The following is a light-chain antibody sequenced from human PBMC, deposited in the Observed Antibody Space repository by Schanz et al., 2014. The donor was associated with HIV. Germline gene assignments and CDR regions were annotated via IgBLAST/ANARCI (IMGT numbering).Light chain of an antibody. CDR2: DVT. CDR1: TSDIGTYDL. CDR3: SSYISGNTWV. Sequence: QSALTQPPSASGSPGQSITISCTGTTSDIGTYDLVSWYQQHPDKAPKLMIYDVTNRPSGVSDRFSGSMSGNTASLTISGLQAEDEADYYCSSYISGNTWVFGGGTKLTVL. V-gene: IGLV2-14*02. J-gene: IGLJ3*02.